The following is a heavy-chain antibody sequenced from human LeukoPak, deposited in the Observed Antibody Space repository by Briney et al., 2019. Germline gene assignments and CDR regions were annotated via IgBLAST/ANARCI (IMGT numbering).Heavy chain of an antibody. Sequence: SETLSLTCAVYGESFSGYYWNWIRQPPGKGLEWIGEINHSGSTTNHNPSLKSRVTMSVDTSKNQFSLKMTSVTAADTAVYYCARKRGYARDYWGQGTLVIVSS. D-gene: IGHD5-12*01. J-gene: IGHJ4*02. V-gene: IGHV4-34*01. CDR2: INHSGSTT. CDR1: GESFSGYY. CDR3: ARKRGYARDY.